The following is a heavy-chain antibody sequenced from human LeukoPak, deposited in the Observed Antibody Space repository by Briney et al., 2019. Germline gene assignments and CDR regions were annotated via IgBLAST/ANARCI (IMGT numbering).Heavy chain of an antibody. CDR3: AKALPAASYYAMDV. CDR2: ISGSGGST. V-gene: IGHV3-23*01. Sequence: GRSLRLSCAASGFTFSTYAMSWVRQAPGKGLEWVSTISGSGGSTHYADSVKGRFTISRDNSKNTLFLQMNSLRAEDTAIYYCAKALPAASYYAMDVWGQGTTVTVSS. D-gene: IGHD2-15*01. J-gene: IGHJ6*02. CDR1: GFTFSTYA.